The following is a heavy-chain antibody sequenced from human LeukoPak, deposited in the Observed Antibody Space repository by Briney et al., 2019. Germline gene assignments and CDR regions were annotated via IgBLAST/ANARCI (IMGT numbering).Heavy chain of an antibody. J-gene: IGHJ6*03. CDR2: IKQDGSEK. CDR3: AIDLGYRYGLYYYYYMDV. V-gene: IGHV3-7*01. CDR1: GYTFSSYW. Sequence: PGGSLRLSCAASGYTFSSYWMCWVRQAPGKGLEWVANIKQDGSEKYYVDSVKGRFTISRDNAKNSLYLQMNSLRAEDTVVYDCAIDLGYRYGLYYYYYMDVWGKGTTVTVSS. D-gene: IGHD5-18*01.